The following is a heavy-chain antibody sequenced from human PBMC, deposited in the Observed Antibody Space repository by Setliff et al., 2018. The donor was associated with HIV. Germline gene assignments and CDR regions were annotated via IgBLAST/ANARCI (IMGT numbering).Heavy chain of an antibody. Sequence: PSETLSLTCAVYGGSFSGYYWSWIRQPPGKGLEWIGEINHSGSTNYNPSLKSRVTISVDTSKNQFSLKLSSVTAADTAVYYCARAATAIGNFDYWGQGTLGTVS. CDR3: ARAATAIGNFDY. V-gene: IGHV4-34*01. D-gene: IGHD2-21*02. CDR1: GGSFSGYY. J-gene: IGHJ4*02. CDR2: INHSGST.